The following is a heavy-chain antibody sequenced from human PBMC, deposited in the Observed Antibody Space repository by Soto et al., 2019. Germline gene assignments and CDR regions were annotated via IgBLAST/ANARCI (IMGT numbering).Heavy chain of an antibody. D-gene: IGHD2-15*01. CDR3: ASLLGPGNCSGGSCLDY. J-gene: IGHJ4*02. V-gene: IGHV3-33*01. Sequence: GGSLRLSCAASGFTFSSYGMHWVRQAPGKGLEWVAVIWYDGSNKYYADSVKGRFTISRDNSKNTLYLQMNSLRAEDTAVYYWASLLGPGNCSGGSCLDYWGQGTLVTVSS. CDR1: GFTFSSYG. CDR2: IWYDGSNK.